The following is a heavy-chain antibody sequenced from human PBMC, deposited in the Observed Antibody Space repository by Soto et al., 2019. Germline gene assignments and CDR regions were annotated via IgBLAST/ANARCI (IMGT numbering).Heavy chain of an antibody. CDR3: ARVGVGHYEFDY. CDR1: GFTFSSYW. CDR2: IKTDVSST. V-gene: IGHV3-74*01. Sequence: EVQLVESGGALVQPGGSLRLSCAASGFTFSSYWMHWVRQAPGEGLVWVSRIKTDVSSTSYADSVKGRFTISRDKAKNTMYLQMNSLRAEDTAVYYCARVGVGHYEFDYWGQGTLVTVSS. D-gene: IGHD3-16*01. J-gene: IGHJ4*02.